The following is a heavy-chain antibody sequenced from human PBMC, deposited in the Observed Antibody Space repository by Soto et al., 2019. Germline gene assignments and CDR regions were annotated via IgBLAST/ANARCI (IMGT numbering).Heavy chain of an antibody. CDR3: ARHVLAGIVDY. CDR1: GGSISSSSYY. CDR2: IYYSGST. Sequence: QLQLQESGPGLVKPSETLSLTCTVSGGSISSSSYYWGWIRQPPGKGLEWIGSIYYSGSTYYNPSLKSRVTISVDTSKNQFSLKLSSVTAADTAVYYCARHVLAGIVDYWGQGTLVTVSS. D-gene: IGHD1-1*01. J-gene: IGHJ4*02. V-gene: IGHV4-39*01.